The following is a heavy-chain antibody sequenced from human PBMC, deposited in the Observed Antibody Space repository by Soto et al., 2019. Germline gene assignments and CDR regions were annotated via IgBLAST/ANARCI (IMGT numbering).Heavy chain of an antibody. CDR3: ARGRDCSGGSCYWSFDY. J-gene: IGHJ4*02. Sequence: QVQLVQSGAEVKKPGSSVKVSCKASGGTFSSYAISWVRQAPGQGLEWMGGIIPIFGTANYAQKFQGRVTITADESTSTAYMEMSSLRSEDTAVYYCARGRDCSGGSCYWSFDYWGQGTLVTVSS. V-gene: IGHV1-69*12. D-gene: IGHD2-15*01. CDR1: GGTFSSYA. CDR2: IIPIFGTA.